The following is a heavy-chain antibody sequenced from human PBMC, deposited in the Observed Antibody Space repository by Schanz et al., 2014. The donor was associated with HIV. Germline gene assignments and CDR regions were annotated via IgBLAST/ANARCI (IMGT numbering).Heavy chain of an antibody. J-gene: IGHJ6*02. CDR1: GGSFSGYY. D-gene: IGHD3-22*01. Sequence: QVQLQQWGAGLLKPSETLSLTCAVYGGSFSGYYWNWIRQPPGKGLEWIGEINHSGSTNYNPSLKSRVTIAVEPYKTQFSLKLSSVTAADTAVYHCARANYFDSGGGRYYGMDVWGQGTMVTVSS. CDR3: ARANYFDSGGGRYYGMDV. V-gene: IGHV4-34*02. CDR2: INHSGST.